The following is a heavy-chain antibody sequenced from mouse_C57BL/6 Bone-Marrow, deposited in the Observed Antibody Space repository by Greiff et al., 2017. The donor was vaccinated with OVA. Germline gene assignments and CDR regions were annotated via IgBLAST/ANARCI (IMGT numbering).Heavy chain of an antibody. V-gene: IGHV1-85*01. J-gene: IGHJ1*03. CDR1: GYTFTSYD. CDR2: IYPRGGST. CDR3: ARRGYYGSRRKYFDV. D-gene: IGHD1-1*01. Sequence: QVQLQQSGPELVKPGASVKLSCKASGYTFTSYDINWVKQRPGQGLEWIGWIYPRGGSTKYNEKFKGKATLTVDTSYSTAYMELHSLTSEDSAVYFCARRGYYGSRRKYFDVWGTGTTVTVSS.